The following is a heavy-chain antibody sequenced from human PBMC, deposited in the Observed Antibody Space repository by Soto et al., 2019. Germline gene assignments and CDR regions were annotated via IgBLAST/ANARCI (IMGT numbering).Heavy chain of an antibody. D-gene: IGHD7-27*01. CDR3: ARDYWGSLDS. V-gene: IGHV3-72*01. CDR2: STNKANSYTT. CDR1: GFTFSDYD. J-gene: IGHJ4*02. Sequence: PGGSLRLSCAASGFTFSDYDMDWVRQAPGKGLEWVGRSTNKANSYTTISVASVKGRFTFSRDDSKNLVYLQMNSLKTEDTAVYYCARDYWGSLDSWGQGTLVTVS.